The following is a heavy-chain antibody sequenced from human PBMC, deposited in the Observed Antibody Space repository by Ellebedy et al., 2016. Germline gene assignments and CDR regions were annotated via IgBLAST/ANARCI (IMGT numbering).Heavy chain of an antibody. V-gene: IGHV1-69*06. CDR1: GGTFTSYA. CDR3: ARAGGDYGNSPGYFDY. D-gene: IGHD4-11*01. J-gene: IGHJ4*02. CDR2: IILFFDSA. Sequence: SVKVSXKASGGTFTSYAINWVRQAPGQGLEWIGGIILFFDSATYAQNFRGRLTISADKSTNTVYMEVSSLTPEDTAMYFCARAGGDYGNSPGYFDYWGQGSLLTVSS.